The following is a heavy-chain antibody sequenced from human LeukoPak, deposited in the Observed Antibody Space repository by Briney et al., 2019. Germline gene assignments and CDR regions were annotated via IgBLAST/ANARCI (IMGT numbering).Heavy chain of an antibody. D-gene: IGHD5-24*01. V-gene: IGHV3-53*01. CDR3: AREMATTGSYYFDY. J-gene: IGHJ4*02. Sequence: PGGSLRLSCAASGFTVSSNYMSWVRQAPGKGLQWVSVIYSGGSTYYADSVKGRFTISRDNSKNTLYLQMNSLRAEDTAVYYCAREMATTGSYYFDYWGQGTLVTVSS. CDR2: IYSGGST. CDR1: GFTVSSNY.